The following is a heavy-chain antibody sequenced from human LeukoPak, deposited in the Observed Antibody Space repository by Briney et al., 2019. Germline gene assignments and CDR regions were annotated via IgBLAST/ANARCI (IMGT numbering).Heavy chain of an antibody. CDR3: ARGPRNYDFWSGYYSHFDY. CDR2: IDPNSGGT. Sequence: ASVKVSCKASGYTFTGYYMHWVRQAPGQGLEWMGWIDPNSGGTNYAQKFQGRVTMTRDTSISTAYMELSRLRSDDTAVYYCARGPRNYDFWSGYYSHFDYWGQGTLVTVSS. V-gene: IGHV1-2*02. CDR1: GYTFTGYY. D-gene: IGHD3-3*01. J-gene: IGHJ4*02.